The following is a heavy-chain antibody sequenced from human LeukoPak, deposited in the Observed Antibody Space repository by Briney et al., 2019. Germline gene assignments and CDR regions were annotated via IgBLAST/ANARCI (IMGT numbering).Heavy chain of an antibody. CDR3: ARDHYYYDSSGYYGWFDP. V-gene: IGHV4-30-4*08. CDR2: IYYSGST. Sequence: SETLSLTCTVSGGSISSSSYYWGWIRQPPGKGLEWIGYIYYSGSTYYNPSLKSRVTISVDTSKNQFSLKLSSVTAADTAVYYCARDHYYYDSSGYYGWFDPWGQGTLVTVSS. J-gene: IGHJ5*02. D-gene: IGHD3-22*01. CDR1: GGSISSSSYY.